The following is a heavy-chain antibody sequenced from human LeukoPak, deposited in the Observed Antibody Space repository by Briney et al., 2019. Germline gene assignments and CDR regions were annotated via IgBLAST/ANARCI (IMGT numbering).Heavy chain of an antibody. D-gene: IGHD3-16*02. V-gene: IGHV1-2*02. Sequence: GASVKVSCKASGYTFTGYYMHWVRQAPGQGLEWMGWINPNSGGTNYAQKFQGRVTMTRDTSISTAYMELSRLRSDDTAVYYCARVDPDYVWGSYRYTFDYWGQGTLVIVSS. CDR1: GYTFTGYY. J-gene: IGHJ4*02. CDR2: INPNSGGT. CDR3: ARVDPDYVWGSYRYTFDY.